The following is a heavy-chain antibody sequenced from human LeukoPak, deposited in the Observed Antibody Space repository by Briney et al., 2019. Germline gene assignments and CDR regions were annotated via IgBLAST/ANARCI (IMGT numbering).Heavy chain of an antibody. V-gene: IGHV3-33*01. Sequence: GGSLRLSCAASGFTFSSYGRHWVRQAPGKGLEWVAVIWYDGSNKYYADSVKGRFTISRDNSKNTLYLQMNSLRAEDTAVYYCARDGHSNYILDVWGQGTTVTVSS. CDR1: GFTFSSYG. D-gene: IGHD4-11*01. CDR2: IWYDGSNK. J-gene: IGHJ6*02. CDR3: ARDGHSNYILDV.